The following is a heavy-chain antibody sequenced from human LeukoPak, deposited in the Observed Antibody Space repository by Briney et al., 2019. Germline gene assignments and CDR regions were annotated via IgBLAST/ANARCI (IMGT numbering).Heavy chain of an antibody. J-gene: IGHJ4*02. CDR1: GFTFSSYA. D-gene: IGHD6-19*01. CDR3: ARGGSGWHYDY. CDR2: ISGSGGST. V-gene: IGHV3-23*01. Sequence: GGSLRLSCAASGFTFSSYAMSWVRQAPGKGLEWVSAISGSGGSTYYADSVKGRFTISRDNAKNSLYLQMNSLRAEDTAVYYCARGGSGWHYDYWGQGTLVTVSS.